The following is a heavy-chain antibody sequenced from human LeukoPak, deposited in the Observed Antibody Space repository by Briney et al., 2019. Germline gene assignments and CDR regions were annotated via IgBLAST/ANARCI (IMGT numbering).Heavy chain of an antibody. CDR2: IKEDGSEK. Sequence: PGGSLRLSCAASGFTFSSYWMSWVRQAPGKGLEWVANIKEDGSEKYYVDSVKGRFTISRDNAKNSLYLQMNSLRAEDTAVYYCASPGPYYYDSSGYTIFDYWGQGTLVTVSS. V-gene: IGHV3-7*01. CDR1: GFTFSSYW. D-gene: IGHD3-22*01. CDR3: ASPGPYYYDSSGYTIFDY. J-gene: IGHJ4*02.